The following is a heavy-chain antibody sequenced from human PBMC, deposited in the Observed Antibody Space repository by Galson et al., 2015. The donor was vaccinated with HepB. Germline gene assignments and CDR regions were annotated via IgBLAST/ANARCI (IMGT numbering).Heavy chain of an antibody. CDR2: ISSSSSYI. Sequence: SLRLSCATSGFTFSSYSMNWVRQAPGKGLEWVSSISSSSSYIYYADSVKGRFTISRDNAKNSLYLQMNSLRAEDTAVYYCARDLYDSSGYYYYYWGQGTLVTVSS. V-gene: IGHV3-21*01. D-gene: IGHD3-22*01. J-gene: IGHJ4*02. CDR1: GFTFSSYS. CDR3: ARDLYDSSGYYYYY.